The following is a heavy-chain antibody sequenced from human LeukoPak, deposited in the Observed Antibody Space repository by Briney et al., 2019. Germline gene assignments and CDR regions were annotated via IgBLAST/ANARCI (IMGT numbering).Heavy chain of an antibody. CDR2: ISYDGSNK. CDR3: ARDRWFDP. CDR1: GFTFSSYA. Sequence: GGSLRLSCAASGFTFSSYAMHWVRQAPGKGPEWVAVISYDGSNKYYADSVKGRFTISRDNSKNTLYLQMNSLRAEDTAVYYCARDRWFDPWGQGTLVTVSS. V-gene: IGHV3-30*14. J-gene: IGHJ5*02.